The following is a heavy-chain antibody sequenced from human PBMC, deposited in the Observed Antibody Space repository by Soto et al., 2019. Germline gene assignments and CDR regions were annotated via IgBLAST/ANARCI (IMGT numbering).Heavy chain of an antibody. J-gene: IGHJ4*02. CDR3: AIVPDYGDHARFDY. Sequence: QVQLQESGPGLVKPSQTLSLTCTVSGGSISSGGYYWSWIRQHPGKGLEWIGYIYYSGSTYYNPSHKRRFTISVDTSKNQFSLKLSSVTAADTAVYYCAIVPDYGDHARFDYWGQGTLVTVSS. CDR1: GGSISSGGYY. D-gene: IGHD4-17*01. CDR2: IYYSGST. V-gene: IGHV4-31*03.